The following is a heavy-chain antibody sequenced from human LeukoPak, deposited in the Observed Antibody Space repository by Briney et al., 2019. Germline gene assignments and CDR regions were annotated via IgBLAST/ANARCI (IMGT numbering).Heavy chain of an antibody. V-gene: IGHV1-69*04. D-gene: IGHD6-19*01. J-gene: IGHJ4*02. CDR1: GGTFSSYD. CDR2: IIPILGIA. Sequence: SVKVSCKASGGTFSSYDISWVRQAPGQGLEWMGRIIPILGIANYAQKFQGRVTITADKSTSTAYMELSSLRSEDTAVYYCARAGYSSGSYYFDYWGQGTLVTVSS. CDR3: ARAGYSSGSYYFDY.